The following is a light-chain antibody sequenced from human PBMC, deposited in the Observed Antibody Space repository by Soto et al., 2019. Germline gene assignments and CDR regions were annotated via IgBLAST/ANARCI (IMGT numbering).Light chain of an antibody. CDR1: QDIRHD. V-gene: IGKV1-17*01. J-gene: IGKJ1*01. CDR3: LQHNDYPPT. Sequence: DIQMTQSPSSLSASVGDRVTITCRASQDIRHDLGWYQQKPGKAPKRLIYAASSLQSGVPSRFSGSGSRTEFTLTISSQQPEDYATYYCLQHNDYPPTFGQGTKVEI. CDR2: AAS.